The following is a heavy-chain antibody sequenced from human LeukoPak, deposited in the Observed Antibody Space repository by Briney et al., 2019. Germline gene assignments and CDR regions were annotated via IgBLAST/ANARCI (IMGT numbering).Heavy chain of an antibody. J-gene: IGHJ4*02. CDR3: ARGQVLQHCSDGSCYHLDS. D-gene: IGHD2-15*01. CDR2: MNPNSGNT. CDR1: GYTFTSYD. V-gene: IGHV1-8*01. Sequence: ASVKVSCKASGYTFTSYDINWVRQATGQGLEWMGWMNPNSGNTAYAQKFQGRVTMTRSTSINTAYMELSSLRSEDTAVYYCARGQVLQHCSDGSCYHLDSWGQGTLVTVSS.